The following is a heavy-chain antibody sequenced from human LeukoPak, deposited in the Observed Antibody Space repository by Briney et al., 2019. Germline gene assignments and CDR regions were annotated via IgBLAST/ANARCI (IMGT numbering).Heavy chain of an antibody. J-gene: IGHJ3*02. CDR2: ISGSRGST. V-gene: IGHV3-23*01. CDR3: AKDNFDSSGTQYDAFDT. Sequence: PGRSLRLSCAASGFTFSSYAMHWVRQAPGKGLEWVSAISGSRGSTYYADSVKGRFTISRDISKNTLYLQMNSLRAEDTAVYYCAKDNFDSSGTQYDAFDTWGQGTMVTVSS. D-gene: IGHD3-22*01. CDR1: GFTFSSYA.